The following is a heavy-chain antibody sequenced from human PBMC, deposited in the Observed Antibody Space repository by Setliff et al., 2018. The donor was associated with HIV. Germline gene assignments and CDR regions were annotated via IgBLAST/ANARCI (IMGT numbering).Heavy chain of an antibody. D-gene: IGHD2-2*01. Sequence: SETLSLTCTVSGGSISSGYYYWSWIRQHPGKGLEWIGYIYYSGNPFYNPSLRSRVTISLDTSKNQFSLKLSSVPAADTAVYYCARGCDYAQRPPHYYFDDWGQGTLVTVSS. CDR1: GGSISSGYYY. V-gene: IGHV4-31*03. CDR2: IYYSGNP. CDR3: ARGCDYAQRPPHYYFDD. J-gene: IGHJ4*02.